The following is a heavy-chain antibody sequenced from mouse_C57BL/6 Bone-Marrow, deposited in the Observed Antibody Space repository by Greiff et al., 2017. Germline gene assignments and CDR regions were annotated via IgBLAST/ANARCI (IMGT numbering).Heavy chain of an antibody. V-gene: IGHV1-64*01. CDR1: GYTFTSYW. Sequence: QVQLQQPGAELVKPGASVKLSCKASGYTFTSYWMHWVKQRPGQGLEWIGKIHPNSGSTNYNEKFKSKATLTVDKSSSTAYMQLSSLTSEDSAVYYCARGTTVVATDWYFDVWGTGTTVTVSS. J-gene: IGHJ1*03. CDR3: ARGTTVVATDWYFDV. CDR2: IHPNSGST. D-gene: IGHD1-1*01.